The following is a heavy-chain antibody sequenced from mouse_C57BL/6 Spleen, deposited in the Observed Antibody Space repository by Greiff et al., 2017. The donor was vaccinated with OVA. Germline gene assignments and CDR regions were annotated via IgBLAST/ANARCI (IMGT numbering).Heavy chain of an antibody. D-gene: IGHD1-1*01. V-gene: IGHV1-42*01. Sequence: VQLQQSGPELVKPGASVKISCKASGYSFTGYYMNWVKQSPEKSLEWIGEINPSTGGTTYNQKFKAKATLTVDKSSSTAYMQLKSLTSEDSAVYYCARAYYGDWYFDVWGTGTTVTVSS. J-gene: IGHJ1*03. CDR1: GYSFTGYY. CDR2: INPSTGGT. CDR3: ARAYYGDWYFDV.